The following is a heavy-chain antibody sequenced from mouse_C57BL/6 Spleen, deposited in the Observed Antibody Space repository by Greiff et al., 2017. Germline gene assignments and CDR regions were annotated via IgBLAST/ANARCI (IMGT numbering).Heavy chain of an antibody. V-gene: IGHV1-66*01. CDR2: IYPGSGNT. Sequence: QVQLQQSGPELVKPGASVKISCKASGYSFTSYYIHWVKQRPGQGLEWIGWIYPGSGNTKYNEKFKGKATLTADTSSSTAYMQLSSLTSEDSAVYCCARANWDHFDYWGQGTTLTVSS. J-gene: IGHJ2*01. D-gene: IGHD4-1*01. CDR1: GYSFTSYY. CDR3: ARANWDHFDY.